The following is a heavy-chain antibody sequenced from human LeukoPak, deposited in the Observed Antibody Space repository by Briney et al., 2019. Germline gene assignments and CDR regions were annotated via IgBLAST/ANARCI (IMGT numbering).Heavy chain of an antibody. Sequence: GGSLRLSCAASGFTFSSYSMNWVRQAPGKGLEWVSSISSSSSYIYYADSVKGRFTISRDNTKNSLYLQMNSLRAEDTAVYYCARVPLPRVAVEYYFDYWGQGTLVTVSS. CDR2: ISSSSSYI. V-gene: IGHV3-21*01. D-gene: IGHD3-3*01. J-gene: IGHJ4*02. CDR3: ARVPLPRVAVEYYFDY. CDR1: GFTFSSYS.